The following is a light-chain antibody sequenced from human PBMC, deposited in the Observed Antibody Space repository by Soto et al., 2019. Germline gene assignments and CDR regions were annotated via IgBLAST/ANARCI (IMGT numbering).Light chain of an antibody. V-gene: IGKV3-20*01. Sequence: EIVLTQSPGTLSLSPWERATLSCRASQSVSNNYLAAYQQNPVLAPRLLTYGASYRATGIPDRFSGSGSGTDFTPTSRKQEPDDFAVYYCQQYGSSGTFGQGTRWIS. CDR1: QSVSNNY. J-gene: IGKJ1*01. CDR3: QQYGSSGT. CDR2: GAS.